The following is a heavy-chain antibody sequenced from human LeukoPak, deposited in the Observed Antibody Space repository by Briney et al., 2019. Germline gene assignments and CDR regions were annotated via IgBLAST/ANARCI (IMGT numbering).Heavy chain of an antibody. D-gene: IGHD3-16*01. Sequence: GESLKISCQGSGYRFTRYWIGWVRQLPGKGLEWMGIVHPADSDTRYSTSFEGQVTISVDKSLSTAYLQWGSLKASDTAIYYCVRHATCIPTLGKITCLDYWGRGTLVTVSS. CDR2: VHPADSDT. CDR1: GYRFTRYW. CDR3: VRHATCIPTLGKITCLDY. J-gene: IGHJ4*02. V-gene: IGHV5-51*01.